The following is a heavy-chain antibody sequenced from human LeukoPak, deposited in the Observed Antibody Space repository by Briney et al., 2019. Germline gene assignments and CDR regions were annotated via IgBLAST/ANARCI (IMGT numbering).Heavy chain of an antibody. Sequence: PSETLSLTCTVSGGSISRSTYYWGWFRQPPGKGLEWIGTIYYSGSTYYNPSLKSRVTISVDTSKNQFSLKLSSVTAAGTAVYYCARRNGGMGGYFDWGQGTLVTVSS. V-gene: IGHV4-39*07. CDR2: IYYSGST. CDR3: ARRNGGMGGYFD. D-gene: IGHD2-15*01. J-gene: IGHJ4*02. CDR1: GGSISRSTYY.